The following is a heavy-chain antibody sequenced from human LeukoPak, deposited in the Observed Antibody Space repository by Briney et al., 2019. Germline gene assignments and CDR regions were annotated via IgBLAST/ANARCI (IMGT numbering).Heavy chain of an antibody. D-gene: IGHD3-9*01. Sequence: PSETLSLTCTVSGGSISSYYWSWIRQPPGKGLEWIGYIYFSGSTNYNPSLKSRVTISVDTSKNQFSLKLSSVTAADTAVYYCARRHDILTGYYPYYYYYMDVWGKGTTVTVSS. J-gene: IGHJ6*03. V-gene: IGHV4-59*08. CDR1: GGSISSYY. CDR2: IYFSGST. CDR3: ARRHDILTGYYPYYYYYMDV.